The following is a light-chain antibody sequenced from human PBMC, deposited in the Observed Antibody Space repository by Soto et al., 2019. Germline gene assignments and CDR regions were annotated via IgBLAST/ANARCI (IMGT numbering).Light chain of an antibody. Sequence: QSVLTQPPSVSGAPGQRVTISCTGSSSNIGAGYDVHWYQQLPGTAPKLLIYGNSNRPSGVPDRFSGSKSGTSSSLAITGPQPEDEADYYCQSYDSSLSGYVVFGGGTKLTVL. V-gene: IGLV1-40*01. CDR2: GNS. CDR1: SSNIGAGYD. CDR3: QSYDSSLSGYVV. J-gene: IGLJ2*01.